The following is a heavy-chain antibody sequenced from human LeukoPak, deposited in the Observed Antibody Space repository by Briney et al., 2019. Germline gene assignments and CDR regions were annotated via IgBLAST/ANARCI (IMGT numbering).Heavy chain of an antibody. D-gene: IGHD3/OR15-3a*01. CDR1: GFTFSKDW. Sequence: GGSLRLSCAASGFTFSKDWMSWVRQAPGKGLEWVAIIKPDGSSHYYVDSVKGRFTISRDNARNSLYLQMNSLRVEDTAVYYCARDGWTLAVNYWGQGILVTVSS. CDR2: IKPDGSSH. V-gene: IGHV3-7*01. J-gene: IGHJ4*02. CDR3: ARDGWTLAVNY.